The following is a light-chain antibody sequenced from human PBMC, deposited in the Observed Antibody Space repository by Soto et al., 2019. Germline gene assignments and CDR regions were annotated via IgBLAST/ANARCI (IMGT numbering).Light chain of an antibody. CDR1: SSNIGGNS. V-gene: IGLV1-51*01. CDR3: GSWDSSLSADV. Sequence: QSVLTQPPSVSAAPGQRVTISCSGSSSNIGGNSVSWYQQLPETAPKLLIYDDDKRPSGIPDRFSGSKSGTSATLGIAGFQTGDEADYYCGSWDSSLSADVFGTGTKATVL. CDR2: DDD. J-gene: IGLJ1*01.